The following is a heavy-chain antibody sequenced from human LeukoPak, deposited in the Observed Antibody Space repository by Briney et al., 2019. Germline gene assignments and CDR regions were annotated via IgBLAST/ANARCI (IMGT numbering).Heavy chain of an antibody. V-gene: IGHV4-59*12. CDR3: ARASSSSEISWFDP. CDR2: IYYSGST. J-gene: IGHJ5*02. D-gene: IGHD6-13*01. CDR1: GGSISSYY. Sequence: SETLSLTCTVSGGSISSYYWSWIRQPPGKGLEWIGYIYYSGSTNYNPSLKSRVTISVDTSKNQFSLKLSSVTAADTAVYYCARASSSSEISWFDPWGQGTLVTVSS.